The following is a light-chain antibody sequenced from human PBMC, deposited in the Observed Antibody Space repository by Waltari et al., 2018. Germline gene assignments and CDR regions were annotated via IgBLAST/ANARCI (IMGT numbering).Light chain of an antibody. Sequence: QSALTQPASVSGSPGQSITISCTATSSDIISDNPFSWYQQHPGKAPKVMIYDVNNRPSGVSDRFSGSRSGNTASLTVSGLQAEDEADYYCSSYTSISTWVFGGGTKLTVV. CDR3: SSYTSISTWV. V-gene: IGLV2-14*03. J-gene: IGLJ3*02. CDR2: DVN. CDR1: SSDIISDNP.